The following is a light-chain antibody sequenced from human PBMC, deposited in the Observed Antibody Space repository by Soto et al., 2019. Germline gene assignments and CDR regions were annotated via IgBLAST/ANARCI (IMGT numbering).Light chain of an antibody. Sequence: QSALTQPPSASGSPGQSVTISCTGTSSDVGGHNYVSWYQQYPGKAPKLMIYEVSKRPSGVPDRFSGSKSGNTASLTVSGLQAEDEADYYYSSYAGSNNVVFGGGTKLTVL. CDR3: SSYAGSNNVV. CDR1: SSDVGGHNY. J-gene: IGLJ2*01. CDR2: EVS. V-gene: IGLV2-8*01.